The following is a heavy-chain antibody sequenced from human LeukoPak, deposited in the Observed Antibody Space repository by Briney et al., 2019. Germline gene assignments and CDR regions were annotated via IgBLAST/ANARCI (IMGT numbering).Heavy chain of an antibody. J-gene: IGHJ4*02. V-gene: IGHV4-34*01. D-gene: IGHD3-22*01. CDR2: ISHSGST. CDR3: ARGLYYYDSSGYYDFDY. CDR1: GGSFSGYY. Sequence: SETLSLTCAVYGGSFSGYYWSWIRQPPGKGLEWIGEISHSGSTNYNPSLKSRVTISVDTSKNQFSLKLSSVTAADTAVYYCARGLYYYDSSGYYDFDYWGQGTLVTVSS.